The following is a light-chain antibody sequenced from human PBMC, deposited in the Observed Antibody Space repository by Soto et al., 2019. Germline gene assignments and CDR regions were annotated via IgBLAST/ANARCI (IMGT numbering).Light chain of an antibody. J-gene: IGKJ1*01. Sequence: ELVLTQSPGTLSLSPGERATLSCRASQSLSSRNLAWYQQKPGQAPRPLIYGVSSRATGIPDMFSGSGSGTDFTLTISTLEPEDFAVYYCQQYDSSPRTFGQGTKVDIK. CDR1: QSLSSRN. CDR2: GVS. V-gene: IGKV3-20*01. CDR3: QQYDSSPRT.